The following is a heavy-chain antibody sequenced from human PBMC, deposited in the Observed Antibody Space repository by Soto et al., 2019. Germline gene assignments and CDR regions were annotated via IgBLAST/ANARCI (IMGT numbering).Heavy chain of an antibody. CDR1: GFTFSGYA. D-gene: IGHD3-3*01. CDR3: GNSPGSVSAPEASGY. J-gene: IGHJ4*02. CDR2: ISASGENT. V-gene: IGHV3-23*01. Sequence: EAQVLESGGGLAQPGGSLRLSSATSGFTFSGYAMSWVRQTPGKGLEWVSGISASGENTYYADSVEGRFIIYRDNSKNALFLHMNSLRAEDAAVYFCGNSPGSVSAPEASGYWGRGTLVIVSS.